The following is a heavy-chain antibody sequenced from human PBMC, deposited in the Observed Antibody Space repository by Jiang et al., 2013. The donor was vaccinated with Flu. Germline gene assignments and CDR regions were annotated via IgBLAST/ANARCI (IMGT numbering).Heavy chain of an antibody. V-gene: IGHV3-33*01. D-gene: IGHD3-22*01. CDR2: IWYDGSNK. J-gene: IGHJ4*02. CDR3: ASNFYDSSGYYYFDY. CDR1: GFTFSSYG. Sequence: SLRLSCAASGFTFSSYGMHWVRQAPGKGLEWVAVIWYDGSNKYYADSVKGRFTISRDNSKNTLYLQMNSLRAEDTAVYYCASNFYDSSGYYYFDYWGQGTLVTVSS.